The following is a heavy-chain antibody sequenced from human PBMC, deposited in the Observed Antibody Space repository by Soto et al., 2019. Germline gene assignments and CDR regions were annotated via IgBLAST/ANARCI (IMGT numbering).Heavy chain of an antibody. CDR1: GFTFSGYA. D-gene: IGHD2-2*01. V-gene: IGHV3-23*01. J-gene: IGHJ4*02. CDR2: ISGSGGET. CDR3: AKDPSYQLRWLQSSSDHQSFDY. Sequence: EVQLLESGGGLVQPGGSLRLSCAVSGFTFSGYAMSWVRQAPGKGLEWVSAISGSGGETYYADSVKGRFTISRDTSKNTLDRQMDSLRAEDTAVYYCAKDPSYQLRWLQSSSDHQSFDYWVQGTLVTVSS.